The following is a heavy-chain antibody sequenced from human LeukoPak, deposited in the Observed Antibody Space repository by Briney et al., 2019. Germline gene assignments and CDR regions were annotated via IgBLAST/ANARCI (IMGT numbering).Heavy chain of an antibody. CDR2: INHSGST. V-gene: IGHV4-34*01. J-gene: IGHJ5*02. Sequence: SETLSLTCAVYGGSFSGYYWSWIRQPPGKGLEWIGEINHSGSTNYNPSLKSRVTISVDTSKNQFSLKLSSVTAADTAVYYCARVVRGVIPNWFDPWGQGTLVTVSS. CDR1: GGSFSGYY. CDR3: ARVVRGVIPNWFDP. D-gene: IGHD3-10*01.